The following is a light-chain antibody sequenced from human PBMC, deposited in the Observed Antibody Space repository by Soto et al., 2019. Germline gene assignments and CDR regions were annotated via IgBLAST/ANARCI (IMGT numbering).Light chain of an antibody. CDR3: QQYGSSPGT. Sequence: EIVLTQSPGTLSLSPGERATLSCRASQSVSSSYLAWYPQKPGQAPRLLIYGASSRATGIPDRFSGSGSGTDFTLTISRLESEDFAVYYCQQYGSSPGTFGQGTKVEIK. V-gene: IGKV3-20*01. J-gene: IGKJ1*01. CDR2: GAS. CDR1: QSVSSSY.